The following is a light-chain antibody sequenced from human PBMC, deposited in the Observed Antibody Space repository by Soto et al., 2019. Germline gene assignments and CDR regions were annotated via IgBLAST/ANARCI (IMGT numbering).Light chain of an antibody. CDR3: NSYTSKSTGV. CDR1: SSDVGGYNY. V-gene: IGLV2-14*01. J-gene: IGLJ1*01. Sequence: QSALTQPASVSGSPGQSITISCTGTSSDVGGYNYVSWYQQHPGKAPKLIIYEVSNRPSGVSNRFSGSKSGNTASLTISGLQAEDEADYYCNSYTSKSTGVFGTGTKLTRP. CDR2: EVS.